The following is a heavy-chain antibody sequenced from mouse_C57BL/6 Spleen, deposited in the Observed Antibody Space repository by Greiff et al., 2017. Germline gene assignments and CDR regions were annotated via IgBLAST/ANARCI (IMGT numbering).Heavy chain of an antibody. D-gene: IGHD2-4*01. CDR1: GYSFTDYN. J-gene: IGHJ3*01. V-gene: IGHV1-39*01. CDR3: APHYDYDVAWFAY. Sequence: VQLQQSGPELVKPGASVKISCKASGYSFTDYNMNWVKQSNGKSLEWIGVINPNYGTTSYNQKFKGKATLTVDQSSSTDYMQLNSLTSEDSAVYYCAPHYDYDVAWFAYWGQGTLVTVSA. CDR2: INPNYGTT.